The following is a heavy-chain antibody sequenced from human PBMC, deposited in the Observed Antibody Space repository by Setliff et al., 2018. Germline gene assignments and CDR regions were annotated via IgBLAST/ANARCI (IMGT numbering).Heavy chain of an antibody. Sequence: GGSLRLSCAASGFTFSNCWVSWVRQAPGKGLEWVASIKPDSSEKYYVDSVKGRFTISRDNAKNSLYLEMNSLKAEDTAVYYCARGGGGHIVVATFDFDIWGQGTKVTVSS. CDR2: IKPDSSEK. J-gene: IGHJ3*02. CDR3: ARGGGGHIVVATFDFDI. V-gene: IGHV3-7*01. CDR1: GFTFSNCW. D-gene: IGHD2-21*01.